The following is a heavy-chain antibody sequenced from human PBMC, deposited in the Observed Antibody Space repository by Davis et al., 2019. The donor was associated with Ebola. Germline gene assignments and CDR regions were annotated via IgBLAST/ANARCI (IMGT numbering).Heavy chain of an antibody. CDR2: VSGSAGST. J-gene: IGHJ4*02. CDR1: GFTFSNYD. D-gene: IGHD1-7*01. CDR3: AREEFITGTQGY. V-gene: IGHV3-23*01. Sequence: GESLKISCAASGFTFSNYDMGWVRQVPGKGLEWVSGVSGSAGSTYYADSVKGRFTISRDSSKNTLYLQMKNLRAEDTALYYCAREEFITGTQGYWGQGTLVTVSS.